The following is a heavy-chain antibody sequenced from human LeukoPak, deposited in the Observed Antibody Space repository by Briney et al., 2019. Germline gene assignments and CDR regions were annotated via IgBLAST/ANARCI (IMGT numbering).Heavy chain of an antibody. CDR1: GFTFSSYA. D-gene: IGHD5-18*01. J-gene: IGHJ4*02. CDR2: ISYDGSNK. CDR3: ARDRGYVDTAMVNY. Sequence: GGSLRLSCAASGFTFSSYAMHWVRQAPGKGLEWVAVISYDGSNKYYADSVKGRFTISRDNSKSTPYLQMNSLRAEDTAVYYCARDRGYVDTAMVNYWGQGTLVTVSS. V-gene: IGHV3-30-3*01.